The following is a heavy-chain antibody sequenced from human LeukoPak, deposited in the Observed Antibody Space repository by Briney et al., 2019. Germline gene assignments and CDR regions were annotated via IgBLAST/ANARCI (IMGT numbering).Heavy chain of an antibody. CDR1: GLTFSSYS. V-gene: IGHV3-21*01. CDR3: VRRSIAVAGPFDH. Sequence: GWSLRLSRAASGLTFSSYSMNWVRQAPGKGLEWVSSISSSSSYIYYADSVKGRFTISRDNAKNSLYLQMNSLRAEDTAVYYCVRRSIAVAGPFDHWGQGTLVTVSS. J-gene: IGHJ4*02. D-gene: IGHD6-19*01. CDR2: ISSSSSYI.